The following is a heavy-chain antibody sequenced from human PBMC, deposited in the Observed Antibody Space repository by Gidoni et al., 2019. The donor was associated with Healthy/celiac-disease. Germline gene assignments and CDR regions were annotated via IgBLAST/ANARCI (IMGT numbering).Heavy chain of an antibody. CDR3: AREVPMQQLVPPVYYYYGMDV. J-gene: IGHJ6*02. D-gene: IGHD6-13*01. CDR1: GGTFSSYA. CDR2: IIPILGIA. V-gene: IGHV1-69*04. Sequence: QVQLVQSGAEVQKPGSSVKVSCKASGGTFSSYAISWVRQAPGQGLEWMGRIIPILGIANYAQKFQGRVTITADKSTSTAYMELSSLRSEDTAVYYCAREVPMQQLVPPVYYYYGMDVWGQGTTVTVSS.